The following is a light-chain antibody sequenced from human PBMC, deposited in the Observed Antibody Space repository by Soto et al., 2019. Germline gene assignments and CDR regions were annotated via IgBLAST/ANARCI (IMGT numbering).Light chain of an antibody. V-gene: IGLV2-14*01. J-gene: IGLJ2*01. CDR2: EVS. CDR3: CSYTGGTTLV. Sequence: QSALTQPASVSGSPGQSITISCTGSSSDVGGYKYVSWYQQHPGKAPKLMIFEVSNRPSGVSNRFSGSKSGKKASLTISGLQAEDEGDYYCCSYTGGTTLVCGGGTKLTVL. CDR1: SSDVGGYKY.